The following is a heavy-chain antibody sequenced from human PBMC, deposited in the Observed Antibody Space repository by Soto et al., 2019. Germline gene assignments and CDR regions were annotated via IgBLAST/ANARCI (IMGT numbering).Heavy chain of an antibody. Sequence: SETLSLTCTVSGGSISSYYWSWIRQPPGKGLECIGYIYYSGSINYNPSLKSRVTISVDTSKNQFSLKLTSVTAADTAMYYCARSRRGAYSSGWYSPSGYYNYGIDVWGQGTKVTVSS. CDR2: IYYSGSI. D-gene: IGHD6-19*01. CDR1: GGSISSYY. CDR3: ARSRRGAYSSGWYSPSGYYNYGIDV. J-gene: IGHJ6*02. V-gene: IGHV4-59*01.